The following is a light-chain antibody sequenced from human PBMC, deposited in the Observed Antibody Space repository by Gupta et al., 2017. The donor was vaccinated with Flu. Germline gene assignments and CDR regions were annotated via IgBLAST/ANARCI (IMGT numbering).Light chain of an antibody. Sequence: PATLSVSPGERATLSCRASQSVGSNLAWYQQKPGQAPRLLIYGAFTRATGIPARFSGSGSGTDFTLTISSLQSEDFAVYYCQQYSNWPLTFGGGTKVEIK. V-gene: IGKV3-15*01. CDR2: GAF. J-gene: IGKJ4*01. CDR3: QQYSNWPLT. CDR1: QSVGSN.